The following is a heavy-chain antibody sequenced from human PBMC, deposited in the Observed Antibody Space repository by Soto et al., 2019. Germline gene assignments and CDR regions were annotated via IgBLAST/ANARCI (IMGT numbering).Heavy chain of an antibody. D-gene: IGHD4-17*01. CDR1: GDPFTTLL. Sequence: QVQLVQSGAEVKKPGSSVKVSCKPSGDPFTTLLFVWLRRAPGQGLEWLGGSIPMLGVATYAQKFQGRVTITADKSTSTAYMELSSLRSADTAVYYCARVAEMGTVTKGYYYYMDVWGKGTTVTVSS. CDR3: ARVAEMGTVTKGYYYYMDV. J-gene: IGHJ6*03. CDR2: SIPMLGVA. V-gene: IGHV1-69*04.